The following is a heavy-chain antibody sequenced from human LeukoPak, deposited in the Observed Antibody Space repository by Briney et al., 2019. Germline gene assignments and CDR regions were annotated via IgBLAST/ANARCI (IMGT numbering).Heavy chain of an antibody. CDR2: INAGNGNT. Sequence: ASVKVSCKASGYTFTSYAMHWVRQAPGQRLEWMGWINAGNGNTKYSQKFQGRVTITRDTSASTAYMELSSLRSEDTAVYYCARALPGIRYFDWLLDYWGQGTLVTVSS. CDR1: GYTFTSYA. CDR3: ARALPGIRYFDWLLDY. D-gene: IGHD3-9*01. J-gene: IGHJ4*02. V-gene: IGHV1-3*01.